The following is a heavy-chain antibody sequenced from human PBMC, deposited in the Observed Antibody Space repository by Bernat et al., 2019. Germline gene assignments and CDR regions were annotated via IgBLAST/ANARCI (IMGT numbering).Heavy chain of an antibody. CDR1: GFTFSSYP. CDR3: ARSFKLWGRSIDY. D-gene: IGHD3-16*01. J-gene: IGHJ4*02. Sequence: QVQLAESGGGVVQPGTSLRLSCAASGFTFSSYPMHWGRQAPVKGLEWVAVMSYDGSDKFYADSMKGRFTISRDNSKNTVFLQVDSLRAEDTAVSYCARSFKLWGRSIDYWGQGALVIVSS. V-gene: IGHV3-30*01. CDR2: MSYDGSDK.